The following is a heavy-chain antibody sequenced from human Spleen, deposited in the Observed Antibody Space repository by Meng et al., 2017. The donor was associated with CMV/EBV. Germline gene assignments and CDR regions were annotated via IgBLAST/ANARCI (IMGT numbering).Heavy chain of an antibody. D-gene: IGHD2-15*01. CDR1: GFTFSSYA. Sequence: GSLRLSCAASGFTFSSYAMNWVRQAPGKGLEWVSVIYSGGNTTNYADSVKGRFTISRDNSKNMLFLQMNSLRAEDTAMYYCASSLGYWGQGTLVTVSS. CDR3: ASSLGY. V-gene: IGHV3-23*03. CDR2: IYSGGNTT. J-gene: IGHJ4*02.